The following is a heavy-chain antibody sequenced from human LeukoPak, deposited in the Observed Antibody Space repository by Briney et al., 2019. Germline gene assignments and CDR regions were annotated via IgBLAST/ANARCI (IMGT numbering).Heavy chain of an antibody. CDR2: IRYDGSNK. D-gene: IGHD2-21*02. CDR3: ANNCGGDCPEYFQH. J-gene: IGHJ1*01. Sequence: GGSLRLSYAASGFTFSSYGMHWVRQAPGKGLEWVAFIRYDGSNKYYADSVKGRFTISRDNSKNTLYLQMNSLRAEDTAVYYCANNCGGDCPEYFQHWGQGTLVTVSS. V-gene: IGHV3-30*02. CDR1: GFTFSSYG.